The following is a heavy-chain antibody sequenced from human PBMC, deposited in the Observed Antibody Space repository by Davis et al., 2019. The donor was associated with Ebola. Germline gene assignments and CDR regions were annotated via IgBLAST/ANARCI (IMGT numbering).Heavy chain of an antibody. Sequence: MPGGSLRLSCAVYGGSFSGYYWSWIRQPPGKGLEWIGEINHSGSTNYNPSLKSRVTISLDTSENQFSLTLISMTAADTAVYYCARGSKYGLSFDSWGQGTLATVSS. D-gene: IGHD2/OR15-2a*01. V-gene: IGHV4-34*01. J-gene: IGHJ4*02. CDR2: INHSGST. CDR1: GGSFSGYY. CDR3: ARGSKYGLSFDS.